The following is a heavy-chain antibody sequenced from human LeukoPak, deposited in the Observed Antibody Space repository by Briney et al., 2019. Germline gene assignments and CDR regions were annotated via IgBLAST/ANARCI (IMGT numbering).Heavy chain of an antibody. J-gene: IGHJ4*02. CDR2: ISYDGSNK. CDR3: ARDLTARIAAAGRADY. Sequence: GGSLRLSCAASGFTFSSYAMHWVRQAPGKGLEWVAVISYDGSNKYYADSVKGRFTISRDNSKNTLYLQMNSLGAEDTAVYYCARDLTARIAAAGRADYWGQGTLVTVSS. D-gene: IGHD6-13*01. CDR1: GFTFSSYA. V-gene: IGHV3-30*04.